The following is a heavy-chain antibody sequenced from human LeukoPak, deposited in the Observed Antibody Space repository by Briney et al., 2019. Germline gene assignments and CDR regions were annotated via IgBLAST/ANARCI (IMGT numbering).Heavy chain of an antibody. Sequence: ASVRVSCKASGGTFSSYAISWVRQAPGQGLEWMGGIIPIFGTANYAQKFQGRVTITADESTSTAYMELSSLRSEDTAVYYCARGQGSGYYYVPLDYWGQGTLVTVSS. D-gene: IGHD3-22*01. V-gene: IGHV1-69*01. J-gene: IGHJ4*02. CDR2: IIPIFGTA. CDR3: ARGQGSGYYYVPLDY. CDR1: GGTFSSYA.